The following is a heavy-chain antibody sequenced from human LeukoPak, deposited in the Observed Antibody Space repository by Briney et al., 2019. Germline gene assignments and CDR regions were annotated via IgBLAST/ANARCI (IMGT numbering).Heavy chain of an antibody. CDR2: IYYSGST. Sequence: PSETLSLTCTVSGGSISSGDYYWSWIRQPPGKGLEWIGYIYYSGSTYYNPSLKSRVTISVDTSKNQFSLKLTSVTAADTAVYYCARLPAYCSTTSCSFDSWGQGTLVAVSS. J-gene: IGHJ4*02. CDR1: GGSISSGDYY. D-gene: IGHD2-2*01. V-gene: IGHV4-30-4*01. CDR3: ARLPAYCSTTSCSFDS.